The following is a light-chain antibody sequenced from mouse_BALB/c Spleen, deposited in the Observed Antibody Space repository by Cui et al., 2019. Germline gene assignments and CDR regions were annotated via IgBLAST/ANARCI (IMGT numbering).Light chain of an antibody. CDR1: ENIYSD. J-gene: IGKJ4*01. Sequence: DIQMTQSSASLSASVGETVTITCRASENIYSDLAWYQQKQGKSPQLLIYNAKTLAEGVPSRFSGSGSGTQFFLKINSLQPEDFASYYCQHHYGTPFTFGSGTKLEIK. CDR3: QHHYGTPFT. V-gene: IGKV12-44*01. CDR2: NAK.